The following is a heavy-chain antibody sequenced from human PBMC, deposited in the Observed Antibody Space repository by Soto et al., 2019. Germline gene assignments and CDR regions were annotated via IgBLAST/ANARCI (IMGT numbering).Heavy chain of an antibody. Sequence: GGSLRLSCAASGFTFSSYAMSWVRQAPGRGLEWVSAISGSGGSTYYADSVKGRFTISRDNSKNTLYLQMNSLRAEDTAVYYCAKDPREARYVLRYFDWLSTNYFDYWGQGTLVTVSS. CDR1: GFTFSSYA. J-gene: IGHJ4*02. CDR2: ISGSGGST. V-gene: IGHV3-23*01. D-gene: IGHD3-9*01. CDR3: AKDPREARYVLRYFDWLSTNYFDY.